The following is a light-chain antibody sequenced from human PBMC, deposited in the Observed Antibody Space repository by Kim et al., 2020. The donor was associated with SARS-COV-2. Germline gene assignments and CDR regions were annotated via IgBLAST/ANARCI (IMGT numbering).Light chain of an antibody. Sequence: DIQMTQSPTSLSASVGDRVTITCRATQGISNYLAWYQQRPGKVPKLLIYDASVLQSGVPSRFSGSGSGTDFSLTISSLQPEDVATYYCQNYNSAQFTFGPGTKVDIK. V-gene: IGKV1-27*01. CDR1: QGISNY. CDR3: QNYNSAQFT. CDR2: DAS. J-gene: IGKJ3*01.